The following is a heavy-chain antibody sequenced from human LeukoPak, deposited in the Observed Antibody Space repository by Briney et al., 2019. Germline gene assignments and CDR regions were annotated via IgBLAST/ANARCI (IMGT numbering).Heavy chain of an antibody. CDR1: GFTVSSNY. Sequence: PGGSLRLSCAASGFTVSSNYVSWVRQAPGKGLEWVSVIYSGGSTYYADSVKGRFTISRDNSKITLYLEMNSLRAEDTAVYYCARGRGVYGYWYFDLWGRGTLVTVSS. V-gene: IGHV3-53*01. CDR2: IYSGGST. J-gene: IGHJ2*01. CDR3: ARGRGVYGYWYFDL. D-gene: IGHD2-15*01.